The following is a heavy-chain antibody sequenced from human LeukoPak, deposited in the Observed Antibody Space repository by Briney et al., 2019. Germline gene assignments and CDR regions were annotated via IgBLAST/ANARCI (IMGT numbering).Heavy chain of an antibody. Sequence: ASVKVSCKASGYRFFSFGINWMRQAPGQGLEWMGWISAYNGDTNYAQKLQGRVTMTTDTSTSTAYMDLRSLRSDDTAVYYCARGGYYGSGSFPDYWGQGTLVTVSS. CDR1: GYRFFSFG. CDR2: ISAYNGDT. V-gene: IGHV1-18*01. J-gene: IGHJ4*02. CDR3: ARGGYYGSGSFPDY. D-gene: IGHD3-10*01.